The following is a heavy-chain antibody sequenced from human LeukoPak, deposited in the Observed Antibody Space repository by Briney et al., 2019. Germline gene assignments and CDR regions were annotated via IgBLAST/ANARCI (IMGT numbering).Heavy chain of an antibody. D-gene: IGHD3-22*01. Sequence: ASVKVSCKASGYTFTGYYMHWVRQAPGQGLEWMGWINPNSGGTNYAQKFQGRVTMTRDTSISTAYMELSRLRSDDTAVYYCARDPSYYDSSGYYSWVYWGQGTLVTVSS. CDR2: INPNSGGT. J-gene: IGHJ4*02. CDR1: GYTFTGYY. V-gene: IGHV1-2*02. CDR3: ARDPSYYDSSGYYSWVY.